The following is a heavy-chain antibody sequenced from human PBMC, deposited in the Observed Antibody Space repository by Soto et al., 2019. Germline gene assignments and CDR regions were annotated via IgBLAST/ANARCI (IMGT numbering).Heavy chain of an antibody. CDR2: INPKSGGT. J-gene: IGHJ6*02. Sequence: GASVKVSCKASGYSFTDYHIHWVRQAPGQGLEWLGRINPKSGGTSTAQKFQGWVTMTRDRSISTVYMELTRLRSDDTAVYYCARRPRFGELIYGMDVWGQGTTVTVSS. D-gene: IGHD3-10*01. CDR1: GYSFTDYH. V-gene: IGHV1-2*04. CDR3: ARRPRFGELIYGMDV.